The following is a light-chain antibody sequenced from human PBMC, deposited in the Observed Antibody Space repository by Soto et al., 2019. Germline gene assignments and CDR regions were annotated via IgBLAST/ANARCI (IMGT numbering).Light chain of an antibody. J-gene: IGLJ7*01. V-gene: IGLV6-57*02. CDR1: SGSIASNY. CDR2: EDN. CDR3: QSYDSSNPV. Sequence: FMLTQPHSVSESPGKTVTISCTGSSGSIASNYVQWYQQRPGSAPTTVIYEDNQRPSGVPDRFSGSIDSSSNSASLTISGLKTEDEADYYCQSYDSSNPVFGGGTQLTVL.